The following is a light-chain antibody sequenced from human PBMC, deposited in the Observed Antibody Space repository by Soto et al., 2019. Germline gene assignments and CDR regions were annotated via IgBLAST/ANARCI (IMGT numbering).Light chain of an antibody. Sequence: QSALTQPASVSGSPGQSITISCTGTSSDVDGYKYVSWYQQHPGKAPKVMIYEVSNRPSGVSNRFSGSKSGNTASLTISGLQAEDEADYYCTSYTSTTKVFGGGTKLTVL. V-gene: IGLV2-14*01. CDR2: EVS. CDR3: TSYTSTTKV. J-gene: IGLJ2*01. CDR1: SSDVDGYKY.